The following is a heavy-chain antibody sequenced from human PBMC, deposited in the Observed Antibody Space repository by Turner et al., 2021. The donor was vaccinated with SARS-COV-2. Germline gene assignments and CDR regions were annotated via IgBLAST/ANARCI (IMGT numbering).Heavy chain of an antibody. Sequence: QVQLVESGGGVVQPGRSLRLSCSASGFTFSSYGMHWVRQAPGKGLEWVAVIWYDGSDKYYADSVKGRFTISRDNSKNTLYLQMNNLRAEDTAVYYCARSTVTTPPDYWGQGTLVTVSS. D-gene: IGHD4-17*01. CDR2: IWYDGSDK. J-gene: IGHJ4*02. CDR3: ARSTVTTPPDY. V-gene: IGHV3-33*08. CDR1: GFTFSSYG.